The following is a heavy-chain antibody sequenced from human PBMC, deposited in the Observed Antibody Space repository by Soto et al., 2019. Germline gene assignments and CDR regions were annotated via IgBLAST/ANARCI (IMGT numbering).Heavy chain of an antibody. CDR2: ISSSSTTI. CDR1: GFTFSSYS. D-gene: IGHD2-2*01. Sequence: EVQLVEWEGGLVQPGGSLRLSCVVNGFTFSSYSMNWVRQAPGKGLEWVSHISSSSTTIYYADSVKGRFTISRDNAKSSLYLQMNSLRDEDTAVYYCVRRTETSASCPDYWGQGTLVTVSS. V-gene: IGHV3-48*02. CDR3: VRRTETSASCPDY. J-gene: IGHJ4*02.